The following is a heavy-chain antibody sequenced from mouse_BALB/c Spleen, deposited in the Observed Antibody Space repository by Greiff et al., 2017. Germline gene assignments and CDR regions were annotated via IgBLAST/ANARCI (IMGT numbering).Heavy chain of an antibody. V-gene: IGHV1-7*01. CDR1: GYTFTSYW. CDR3: ANYDYAWFAY. Sequence: VQLQQSGAELAKPGASVKMSCKASGYTFTSYWMHWVKQRPGQGLEWIGYINPSTGYTEYNQKFKDKATLTADKSSSTAYMQLSSLTSEDSAVYYCANYDYAWFAYWGQGALVTVSA. D-gene: IGHD2-4*01. CDR2: INPSTGYT. J-gene: IGHJ3*01.